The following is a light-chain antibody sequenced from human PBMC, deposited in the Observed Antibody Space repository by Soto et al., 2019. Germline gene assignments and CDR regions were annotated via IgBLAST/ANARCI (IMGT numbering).Light chain of an antibody. Sequence: DIQMTQSPSSVSASVGDSVTITCRASQGISGWLAWYQQKPGKAPKLLIYAASTLQSGVPSRFSGGRSVTDLTLPINSLQPEDFATYYCQQASISQLTFGGGTKVQIK. CDR3: QQASISQLT. V-gene: IGKV1-12*01. CDR2: AAS. J-gene: IGKJ4*01. CDR1: QGISGW.